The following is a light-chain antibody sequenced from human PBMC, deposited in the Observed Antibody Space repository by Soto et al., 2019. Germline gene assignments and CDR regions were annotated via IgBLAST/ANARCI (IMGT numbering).Light chain of an antibody. Sequence: DIQMSQSPSSLSASVGDRVTITCQASQDINKYLNWYQKRSGKAPKVIXNDAYNLQRGVPSRFSGSGSGREFNLTINSLQPEDIATYDCQHYDNLRAWTCGQGTKVDIK. J-gene: IGKJ1*01. V-gene: IGKV1-33*01. CDR3: QHYDNLRAWT. CDR1: QDINKY. CDR2: DAY.